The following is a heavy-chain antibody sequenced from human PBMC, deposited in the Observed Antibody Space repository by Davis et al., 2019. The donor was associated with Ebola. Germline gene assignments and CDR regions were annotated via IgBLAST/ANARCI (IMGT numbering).Heavy chain of an antibody. D-gene: IGHD4-23*01. CDR1: GGSISTYY. CDR3: ARRLGSNSNFDS. CDR2: IYYTGST. Sequence: SETLSLTCTVSGGSISTYYWSWIRQPPGKGLEWIGYIYYTGSTNYNPSLKSRVAISLDTSKNQFSLGLIFVTAADTAVYYCARRLGSNSNFDSWGQGTLVTGSS. V-gene: IGHV4-59*08. J-gene: IGHJ4*02.